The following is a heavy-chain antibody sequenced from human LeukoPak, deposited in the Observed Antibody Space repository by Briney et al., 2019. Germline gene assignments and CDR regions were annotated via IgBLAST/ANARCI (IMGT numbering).Heavy chain of an antibody. V-gene: IGHV1-2*02. CDR1: GYTFTGYY. Sequence: ASVKVSCKASGYTFTGYYMHWVRQAPGQGLEWMGWINPNSGGTNYAQKFRGRVTMTRDTSISTAYMELSRLRSDDTAVYYCARDKGVYSSIYGMDVWGQGTTVTVSS. J-gene: IGHJ6*02. D-gene: IGHD6-13*01. CDR3: ARDKGVYSSIYGMDV. CDR2: INPNSGGT.